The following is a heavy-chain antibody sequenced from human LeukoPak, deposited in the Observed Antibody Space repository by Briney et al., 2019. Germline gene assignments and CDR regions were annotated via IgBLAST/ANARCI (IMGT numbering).Heavy chain of an antibody. Sequence: ASVKVSCKASGYTFTSYAMHWVRQAPGQRLEWMGWINAGNGNTKYSQKFQGRVTITRDTSASTAYMGLSSLRSEDTAVYYCARGGSGSAYYFDYWGQGTLVTVSS. CDR2: INAGNGNT. D-gene: IGHD3-10*01. V-gene: IGHV1-3*01. CDR3: ARGGSGSAYYFDY. J-gene: IGHJ4*02. CDR1: GYTFTSYA.